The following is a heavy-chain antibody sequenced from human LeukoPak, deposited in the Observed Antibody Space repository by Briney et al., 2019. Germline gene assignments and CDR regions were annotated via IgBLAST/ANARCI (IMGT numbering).Heavy chain of an antibody. J-gene: IGHJ3*02. CDR2: IYYSGIT. D-gene: IGHD4-23*01. CDR3: ARFSTVVTKGAFDI. V-gene: IGHV4-39*07. Sequence: SETLSLTCIVSGGSISSSSYYWAWVRQPPGKGLEWIGSIYYSGITYYNPSLRSRVTMSIDTSNNQFSLMLSSVTAADTAVYYCARFSTVVTKGAFDIWGQGTMVTVSS. CDR1: GGSISSSSYY.